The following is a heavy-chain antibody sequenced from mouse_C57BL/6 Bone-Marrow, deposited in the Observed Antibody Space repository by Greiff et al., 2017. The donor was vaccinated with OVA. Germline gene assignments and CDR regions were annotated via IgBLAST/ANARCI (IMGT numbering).Heavy chain of an antibody. D-gene: IGHD2-4*01. CDR3: ARRGLYYDYDTPFAY. V-gene: IGHV1-55*01. CDR2: IYPGSGST. J-gene: IGHJ3*01. CDR1: GYTFTSYW. Sequence: QVQLKQPGAELVKPGASVKMSCKASGYTFTSYWITWVKQRPGQGLEWIGDIYPGSGSTNYNEKFKSKATLTVDTSSSTAYMQLSSLTSEDSAVYYCARRGLYYDYDTPFAYWGQGTLVTVSA.